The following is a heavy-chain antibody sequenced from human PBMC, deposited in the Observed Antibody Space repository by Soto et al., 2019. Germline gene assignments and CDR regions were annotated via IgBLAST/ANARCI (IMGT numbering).Heavy chain of an antibody. D-gene: IGHD6-13*01. J-gene: IGHJ4*02. CDR1: GFTFSSYA. CDR3: AKGSPSIAAAGSAVDY. CDR2: ISGSGGST. V-gene: IGHV3-23*01. Sequence: GGSLRLSCAASGFTFSSYAMSWVRQAPGKGLEWVSAISGSGGSTYYADSVKGRFTISRDNSKNTLYLQMNSLRAEDTAVYYCAKGSPSIAAAGSAVDYWGQGTLVTRLL.